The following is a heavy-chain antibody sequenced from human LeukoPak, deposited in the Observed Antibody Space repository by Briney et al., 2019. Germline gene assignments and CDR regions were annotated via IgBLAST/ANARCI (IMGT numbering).Heavy chain of an antibody. CDR2: VFPGDSDT. CDR3: ATHSSPQDYYYYYMDV. J-gene: IGHJ6*03. Sequence: GESLKISCKGSGYSFTDYWIAWVRQMPGKGLEWMGVVFPGDSDTRYSPSFQGQVTISADKSISTAYLQWSSLKAPDTAMYYCATHSSPQDYYYYYMDVCCKGTTVTVSS. D-gene: IGHD6-13*01. CDR1: GYSFTDYW. V-gene: IGHV5-51*01.